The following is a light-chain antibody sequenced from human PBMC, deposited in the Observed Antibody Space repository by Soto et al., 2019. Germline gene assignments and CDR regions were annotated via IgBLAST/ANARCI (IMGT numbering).Light chain of an antibody. J-gene: IGLJ1*01. Sequence: QSVLTQPASVSGSPGQSITISCTGTTSDVGGYNSVSWYQQHPGKAPELMIYDVSNRPSGISYRFSGSKSGNTASLTISGLQAEDEADYYCSSRTSTSTRFFGTGTKVTVL. CDR3: SSRTSTSTRF. CDR2: DVS. V-gene: IGLV2-14*01. CDR1: TSDVGGYNS.